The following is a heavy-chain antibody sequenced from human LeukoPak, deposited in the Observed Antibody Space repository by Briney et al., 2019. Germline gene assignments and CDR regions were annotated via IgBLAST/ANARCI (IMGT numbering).Heavy chain of an antibody. CDR2: IYYSGST. CDR1: GGSVSSGSYY. V-gene: IGHV4-61*01. J-gene: IGHJ4*02. Sequence: TSETLSLTCTVSGGSVSSGSYYWSWIRQPPGKGLEWIGYIYYSGSTSYNPSLKSRVTISVDTSKNQFSLKLNSVTAADTAVYFCARDMRGSSSWPTVDYWGQGTLVTVSS. CDR3: ARDMRGSSSWPTVDY. D-gene: IGHD6-13*01.